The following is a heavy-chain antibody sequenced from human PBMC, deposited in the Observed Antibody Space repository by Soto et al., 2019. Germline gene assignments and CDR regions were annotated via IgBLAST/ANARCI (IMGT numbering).Heavy chain of an antibody. V-gene: IGHV1-8*01. CDR2: MNPNSGNT. D-gene: IGHD3-3*01. Sequence: QVQLVQSGAEVKKPGASVKVSCKASGYTFTSYDINWVRQATGQGLEWMGWMNPNSGNTGYAQKFQGRVTMTRNTSISTAYMELSSLRSEDTAVYYCAKARSGAQAIFGVVLGAWGQGTLVTVSS. CDR1: GYTFTSYD. J-gene: IGHJ5*02. CDR3: AKARSGAQAIFGVVLGA.